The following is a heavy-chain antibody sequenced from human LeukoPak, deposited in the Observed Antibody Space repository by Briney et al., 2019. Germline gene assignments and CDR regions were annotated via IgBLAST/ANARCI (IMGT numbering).Heavy chain of an antibody. CDR1: GYTFTSYH. CDR2: INPSGGTT. V-gene: IGHV1-46*01. J-gene: IGHJ4*02. Sequence: GASVKVSCKASGYTFTSYHMHWVRQAPGQGLEWMGIINPSGGTTNYAQKFRGRVTMTRDMSTSTVYMELSSLRSEDTAVYYCAREDYGSGSPPILDFWGQGTLVTVSS. CDR3: AREDYGSGSPPILDF. D-gene: IGHD3-10*01.